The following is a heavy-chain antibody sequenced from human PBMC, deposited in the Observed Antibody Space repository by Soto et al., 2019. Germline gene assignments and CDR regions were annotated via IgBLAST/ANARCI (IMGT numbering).Heavy chain of an antibody. D-gene: IGHD1-7*01. J-gene: IGHJ4*02. Sequence: GGSLRLSCAASGFTFSSYSMNWVRQAPGKGLEWVSSISSSSSYIYYADSVKGRFTISRDNAKNSLYLQMNSLRAEDTAVYYCARDEAGTTPYYFDYWGQGTLVTVYS. CDR2: ISSSSSYI. CDR1: GFTFSSYS. CDR3: ARDEAGTTPYYFDY. V-gene: IGHV3-21*01.